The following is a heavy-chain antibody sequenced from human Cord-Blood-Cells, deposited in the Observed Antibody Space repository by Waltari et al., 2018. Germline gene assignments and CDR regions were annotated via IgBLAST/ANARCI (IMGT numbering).Heavy chain of an antibody. Sequence: QVQLQQWGAGLLKPSETLSLTCAVYGGSFSGYYWSWIRQPPGKGLEWIEEINHSGSTNYNPSLKSRVTISVDTSKNQFSLKLSSVTAADTAVYYCARGTTIVVVPAARYWYFDLWGRGTLVTVSS. D-gene: IGHD2-2*01. CDR2: INHSGST. V-gene: IGHV4-34*01. J-gene: IGHJ2*01. CDR1: GGSFSGYY. CDR3: ARGTTIVVVPAARYWYFDL.